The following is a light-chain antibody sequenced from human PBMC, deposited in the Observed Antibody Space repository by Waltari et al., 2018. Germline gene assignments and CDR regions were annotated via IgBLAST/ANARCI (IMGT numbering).Light chain of an antibody. CDR2: DAS. J-gene: IGKJ2*03. CDR1: QSVGSY. CDR3: QQYGNSRGS. V-gene: IGKV3-11*01. Sequence: EIVLTQSPATLSLSPGERATLSCRASQSVGSYLAWYQQKPGQAPRLLIYDASNRATGIPARFSGSGSGTDFTLTISSLEPEDFAVYYCQQYGNSRGSFGQGTKLEIK.